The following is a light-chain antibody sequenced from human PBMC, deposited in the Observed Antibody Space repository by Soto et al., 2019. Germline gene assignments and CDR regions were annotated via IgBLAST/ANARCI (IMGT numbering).Light chain of an antibody. CDR2: DAS. CDR1: ETVSNY. J-gene: IGKJ5*01. Sequence: MLTQSPATLSLSPGERATLSCRASETVSNYLAWYQQKPGQAPRLLIYDASNRATGIPARFRGSGSGTDFTLTISSLEPEDFAISYCQQRQYLPPSTFGQGTRLEI. V-gene: IGKV3-11*01. CDR3: QQRQYLPPST.